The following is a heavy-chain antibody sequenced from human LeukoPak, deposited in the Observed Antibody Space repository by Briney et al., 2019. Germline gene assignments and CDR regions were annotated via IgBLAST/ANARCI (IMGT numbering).Heavy chain of an antibody. CDR3: ARAEGAYYYDSSGFDP. CDR1: GYSFTSYW. V-gene: IGHV5-51*01. CDR2: IYPGDSDT. D-gene: IGHD3-22*01. J-gene: IGHJ5*02. Sequence: GESLKISCKGSGYSFTSYWIGWVRQMPGKGLEWMEIIYPGDSDTRYSPSFQGQVTISADKSISTAYLQWSSLKASDTAMYYCARAEGAYYYDSSGFDPWGQGTLVTVSS.